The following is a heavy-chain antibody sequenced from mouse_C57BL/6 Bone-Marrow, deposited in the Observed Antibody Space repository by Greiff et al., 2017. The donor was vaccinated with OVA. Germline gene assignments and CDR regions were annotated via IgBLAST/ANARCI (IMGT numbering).Heavy chain of an antibody. J-gene: IGHJ2*01. V-gene: IGHV7-3*01. D-gene: IGHD4-1*01. CDR2: IRNKANGYTT. CDR3: ARYNWDYFDY. Sequence: EVQVVESGGGLVQPGGSLSLSCAASGFTFTDYYMSWVRQPPGKALEWLGFIRNKANGYTTEYSASVKGRFTISRDNSQSILYLQMSALRAEDSATYYCARYNWDYFDYWGQGTTLTVSS. CDR1: GFTFTDYY.